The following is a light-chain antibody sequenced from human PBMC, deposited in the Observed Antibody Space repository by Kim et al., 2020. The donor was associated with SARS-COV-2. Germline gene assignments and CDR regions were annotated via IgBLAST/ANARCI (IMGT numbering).Light chain of an antibody. V-gene: IGKV3-20*01. CDR2: CAS. CDR1: QSVSSSY. CDR3: QQYGSSPPYS. J-gene: IGKJ2*03. Sequence: SPCERATVSCSASQSVSSSYLAWYQQKPGQAPRLLIYCASSRATGIPDRFSGSGSGTDFTLTISRLEPEDFAVYYCQQYGSSPPYSFGQGTKLEI.